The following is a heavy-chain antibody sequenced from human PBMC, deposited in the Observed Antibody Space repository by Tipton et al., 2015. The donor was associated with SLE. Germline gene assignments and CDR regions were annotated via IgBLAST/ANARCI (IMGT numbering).Heavy chain of an antibody. V-gene: IGHV4-4*02. Sequence: TLSLTCAVSGGSISSSNWWSWVRQPPGKGLEWIGEIYHSGSTNYNPSLKSRVTISVDKSKNQFSLKLSSVTAADTAVYYCARDLNYYDSSGYYPRGAFDIWGQGTMVNVS. D-gene: IGHD3-22*01. J-gene: IGHJ3*02. CDR1: GGSISSSNW. CDR3: ARDLNYYDSSGYYPRGAFDI. CDR2: IYHSGST.